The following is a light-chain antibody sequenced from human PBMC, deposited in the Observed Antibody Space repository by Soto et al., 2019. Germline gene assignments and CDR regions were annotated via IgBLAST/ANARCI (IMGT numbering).Light chain of an antibody. V-gene: IGKV1-33*01. CDR2: DAS. J-gene: IGKJ3*01. Sequence: DIQMTQSPSSLSASVGDRVTITCQASQDISNYLNWYQQKPGKAPKLLIYDASNLETGVPSRFSGSGSGTDFTFAISSLQPKDIATYYCQQYDNLPRDTFGPGTKVDIK. CDR1: QDISNY. CDR3: QQYDNLPRDT.